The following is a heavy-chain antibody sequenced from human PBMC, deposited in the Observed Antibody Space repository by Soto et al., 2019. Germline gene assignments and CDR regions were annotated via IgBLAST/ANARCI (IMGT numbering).Heavy chain of an antibody. J-gene: IGHJ4*02. CDR1: GFNFGDYS. Sequence: EVQLVESGGGLVQVGRSLRLSCIASGFNFGDYSMSWFRQAPGKGLEWVNFIRRKVSSATTEDAASVRGRFIISRDDSKRAGYLQMNSLKIEDTAVYYCAREQGGITGVRGDVDYWGQGTLVTVAS. D-gene: IGHD3-10*01. V-gene: IGHV3-49*03. CDR3: AREQGGITGVRGDVDY. CDR2: IRRKVSSATT.